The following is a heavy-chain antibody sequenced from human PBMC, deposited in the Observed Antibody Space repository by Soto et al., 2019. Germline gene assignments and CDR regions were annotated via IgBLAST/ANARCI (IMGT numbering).Heavy chain of an antibody. Sequence: SSVKVSCKASGGTFSTYAINWVRQATGQGLEWMGGIIPIFATPNYAQKFQGRVTITADESTSTVYMELSSLRSEDTAVYYCARGRGGYSYGIYYYYGMDVWGQGTTVTVSS. J-gene: IGHJ6*02. V-gene: IGHV1-69*13. CDR1: GGTFSTYA. CDR2: IIPIFATP. CDR3: ARGRGGYSYGIYYYYGMDV. D-gene: IGHD5-18*01.